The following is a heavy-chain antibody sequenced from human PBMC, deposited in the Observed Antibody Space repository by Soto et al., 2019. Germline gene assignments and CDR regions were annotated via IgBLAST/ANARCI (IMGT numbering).Heavy chain of an antibody. CDR2: INPNSGGT. CDR3: ARDPGYSGSGYYYYGMDV. V-gene: IGHV1-2*04. Sequence: ASVKVSCKASGYTFTGYYMHWVRQAPGQGLEWMGWINPNSGGTNYAQKFQGWVTMTRDTSISTAYMELSRLRSDDTAVYYCARDPGYSGSGYYYYGMDVWGQGTTVTVSS. D-gene: IGHD6-6*01. CDR1: GYTFTGYY. J-gene: IGHJ6*02.